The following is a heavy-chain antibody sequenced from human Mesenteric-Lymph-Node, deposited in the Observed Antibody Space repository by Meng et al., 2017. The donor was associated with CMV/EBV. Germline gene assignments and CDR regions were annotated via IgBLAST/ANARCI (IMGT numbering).Heavy chain of an antibody. D-gene: IGHD3-3*02. CDR2: ISGSGGST. J-gene: IGHJ6*02. CDR1: GFTFSSYA. Sequence: GESLKISCAASGFTFSSYAMSWVRQAPGKGLEWVSAISGSGGSTYYADSVKGRFTISRDNSKNTLYLQMNSLRAEDTAVYYCAKGAQRTLVPFGMDVWGQGTTVTVSS. CDR3: AKGAQRTLVPFGMDV. V-gene: IGHV3-23*01.